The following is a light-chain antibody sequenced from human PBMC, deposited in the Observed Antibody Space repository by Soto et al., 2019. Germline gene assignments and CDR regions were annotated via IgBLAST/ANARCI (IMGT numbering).Light chain of an antibody. V-gene: IGKV3-20*01. Sequence: EIVLTQSPGTLSLSPGERATLSCRASQSVSSAYLAWYQHKPGQPPTLLIYAASSRVTGIPDRFSGSGSGTDFTLTISRLEPEDFVVYYCQQYGSSSTWPFGQGTKVEIK. CDR3: QQYGSSSTWP. J-gene: IGKJ1*01. CDR1: QSVSSAY. CDR2: AAS.